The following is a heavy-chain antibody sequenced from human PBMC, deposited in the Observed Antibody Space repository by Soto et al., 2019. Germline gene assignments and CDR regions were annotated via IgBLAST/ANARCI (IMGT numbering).Heavy chain of an antibody. CDR1: GYTFTSYD. V-gene: IGHV1-8*01. J-gene: IGHJ4*02. CDR2: MNPNSGNT. CDR3: ARGPHYDFWSGYYMGLDY. D-gene: IGHD3-3*01. Sequence: ASVKVSCKASGYTFTSYDINWVRQATGQALEWMGWMNPNSGNTGYAQKFQGRVTMTRNTSISTAYMELSSLRSEDTAVYYCARGPHYDFWSGYYMGLDYWGQGTLVTVSS.